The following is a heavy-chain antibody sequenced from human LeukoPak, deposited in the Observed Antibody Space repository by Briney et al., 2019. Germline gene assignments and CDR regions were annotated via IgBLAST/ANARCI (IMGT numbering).Heavy chain of an antibody. V-gene: IGHV1-69*13. CDR2: IIPLFDTS. J-gene: IGHJ5*02. D-gene: IGHD3-9*01. CDR3: ARVRDESGFDP. Sequence: GASVKVSCKASGGTFSGSTINWVRQAPGQGLEWMGLIIPLFDTSNYAQEFQGRVTITADESTSTVYMELRSLTSDDTAVYYCARVRDESGFDPWGQGTLVTVSS. CDR1: GGTFSGST.